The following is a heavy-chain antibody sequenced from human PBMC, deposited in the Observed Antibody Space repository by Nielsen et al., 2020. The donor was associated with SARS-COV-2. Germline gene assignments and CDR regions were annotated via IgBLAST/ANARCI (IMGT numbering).Heavy chain of an antibody. CDR1: GGTFSTHS. V-gene: IGHV1-69*02. J-gene: IGHJ2*01. CDR3: ARSATNLIYWYFDL. CDR2: IIPMVDIR. D-gene: IGHD5-12*01. Sequence: SVKVSCKASGGTFSTHSISWVRRAPGQGPEWMGRIIPMVDIRDYAQSFQGRVTITADKSTSTAYMELSSLSPEDTALYYCARSATNLIYWYFDLWGRGTLVTVSS.